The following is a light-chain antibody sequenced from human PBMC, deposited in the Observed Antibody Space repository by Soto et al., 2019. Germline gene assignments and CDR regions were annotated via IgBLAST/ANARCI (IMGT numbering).Light chain of an antibody. J-gene: IGKJ2*01. V-gene: IGKV3-20*01. CDR1: ENVATSY. CDR3: QEYGRSPYT. Sequence: EIVLTQSPGTLSLSPGERATLSCRASENVATSYLGWYQQKPGQAPRLLISGTSTRATGIPDRFSGAGSGTDFILTISRLEPEDYAIYFCQEYGRSPYTFGLGTKLEIK. CDR2: GTS.